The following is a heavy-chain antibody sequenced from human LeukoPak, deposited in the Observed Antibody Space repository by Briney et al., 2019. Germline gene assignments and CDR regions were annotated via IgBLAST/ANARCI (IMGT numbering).Heavy chain of an antibody. CDR2: ICAYNGNT. V-gene: IGHV1-18*01. CDR3: ERDLVVVNDYYYYYYMDV. Sequence: ASVKVSFKASGYTFTSYGISWVRQAPGQGLEWMGWICAYNGNTNYAQKLQGRVTMTTDTSTSTAYMELRSLRSDDTDVYYCERDLVVVNDYYYYYYMDVWGKGTTVTVS. D-gene: IGHD2-2*01. CDR1: GYTFTSYG. J-gene: IGHJ6*03.